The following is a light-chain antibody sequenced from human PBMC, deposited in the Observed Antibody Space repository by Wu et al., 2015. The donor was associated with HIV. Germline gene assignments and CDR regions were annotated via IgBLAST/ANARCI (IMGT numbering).Light chain of an antibody. V-gene: IGKV1-5*03. CDR1: RNIIL. CDR3: QQYSSYFYT. Sequence: ASVETESPSLXGHRNIILDGLVSAETRKSPNLLIYKASTLESGVPSRFSGSKSGTEFTLTISSLQPDDFATYYCQQYSSYFYTFGQGTKLEIK. J-gene: IGKJ2*01. CDR2: KAS.